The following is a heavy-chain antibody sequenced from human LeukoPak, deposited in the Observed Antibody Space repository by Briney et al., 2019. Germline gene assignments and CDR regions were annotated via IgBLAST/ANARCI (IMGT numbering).Heavy chain of an antibody. J-gene: IGHJ4*02. D-gene: IGHD3-22*01. CDR3: ATPFTYYYDSSGYYYGHLDY. CDR1: GGTFSSYA. V-gene: IGHV1-69*13. CDR2: IIPIFGTA. Sequence: EASVKVSCKASGGTFSSYAISWVRQAPGQGLEWMGGIIPIFGTANYAQKFQGRVAITADESTSTAYMELSSLRSEDTAVYYCATPFTYYYDSSGYYYGHLDYWGQGTLVTVSS.